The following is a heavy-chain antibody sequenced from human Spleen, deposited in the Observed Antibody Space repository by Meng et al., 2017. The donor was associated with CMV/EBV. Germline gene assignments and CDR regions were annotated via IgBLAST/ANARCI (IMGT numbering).Heavy chain of an antibody. CDR3: ARGPRGYYYGMDV. CDR2: IGTAGDT. D-gene: IGHD3-10*01. CDR1: GFTFSSND. Sequence: GESLKISCAASGFTFSSNDMHWVRQTTGKGLEWVSAIGTAGDTYYPGSVKGRFTISRENAKNSFYLQMNSLRAGDTAVYYCARGPRGYYYGMDVWGQGTTVTVSS. V-gene: IGHV3-13*01. J-gene: IGHJ6*02.